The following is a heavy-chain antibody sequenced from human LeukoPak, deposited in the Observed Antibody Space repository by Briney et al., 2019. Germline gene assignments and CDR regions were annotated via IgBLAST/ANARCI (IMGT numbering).Heavy chain of an antibody. CDR2: IYTSGST. CDR3: ARVWGYDFWSGYFHYYYYMDV. CDR1: GGSISSYY. Sequence: PSETLSLTCTVSGGSISSYYWSWIRQPAGKGLEWIGRIYTSGSTNYNPSLKSRVTMSVDTSKNQFSLKLSSVTAADTAVYYCARVWGYDFWSGYFHYYYYMDVWGKGTTVTISS. V-gene: IGHV4-4*07. J-gene: IGHJ6*03. D-gene: IGHD3-3*01.